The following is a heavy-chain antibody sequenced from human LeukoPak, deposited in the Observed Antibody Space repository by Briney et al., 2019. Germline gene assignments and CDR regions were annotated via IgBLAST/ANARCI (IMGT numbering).Heavy chain of an antibody. CDR3: ARVARAPFNWFDP. CDR2: IYHSGST. Sequence: SETLSLTCAVSGGSISSGGYSWSWIRQPPGKGLAWIGYIYHSGSTYYNPSLKSRVTISVDRSKNQFSLKLSSVTAADTAVYYCARVARAPFNWFDPWGQGTLVTVSS. J-gene: IGHJ5*02. CDR1: GGSISSGGYS. V-gene: IGHV4-30-2*01.